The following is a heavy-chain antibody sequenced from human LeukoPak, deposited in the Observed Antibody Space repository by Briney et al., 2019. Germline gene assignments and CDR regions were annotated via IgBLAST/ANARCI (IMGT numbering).Heavy chain of an antibody. Sequence: GGSLRLSCAASGFTFSSYSMNWVRQAPGTGLEWLAIISYDGSDKYYADSVKGRFTISRDNSKNTLYLQMNSLRAEDTAVYYCARDRLLEDRHYYSYYYMDVWGKGTTVTVSS. D-gene: IGHD1-1*01. J-gene: IGHJ6*03. CDR3: ARDRLLEDRHYYSYYYMDV. CDR2: ISYDGSDK. V-gene: IGHV3-30*03. CDR1: GFTFSSYS.